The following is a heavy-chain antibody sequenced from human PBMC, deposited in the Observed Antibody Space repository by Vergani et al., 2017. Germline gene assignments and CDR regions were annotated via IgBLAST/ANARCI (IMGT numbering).Heavy chain of an antibody. CDR1: GYTFTGHY. CDR3: ARGTGGSSWYLGWYDY. CDR2: INPNSGGS. D-gene: IGHD6-13*01. Sequence: QVQLMQSGAEVKKPGASVKVSCKTSGYTFTGHYLHWVRQAPGQGLEWMGWINPNSGGSNFAQKFQGRVTLTRDTSISTAYMELSSLRAEDTAVYYCARGTGGSSWYLGWYDYWGQGTLVTVSS. V-gene: IGHV1-2*02. J-gene: IGHJ4*02.